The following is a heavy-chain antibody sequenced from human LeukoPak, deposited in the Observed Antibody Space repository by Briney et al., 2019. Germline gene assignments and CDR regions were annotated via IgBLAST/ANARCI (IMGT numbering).Heavy chain of an antibody. J-gene: IGHJ4*02. CDR3: AREMGYSYGPLYFDY. V-gene: IGHV4-34*01. CDR2: INHSGST. D-gene: IGHD5-18*01. CDR1: GGSFSGYY. Sequence: SETLSLTCAVYGGSFSGYYWSWIRQPPGKGLEWIGEINHSGSTNYNPSLKSRVTISVDTSKNQFSLKLSSVTAADTAVYYCAREMGYSYGPLYFDYWGQGTLVTVSS.